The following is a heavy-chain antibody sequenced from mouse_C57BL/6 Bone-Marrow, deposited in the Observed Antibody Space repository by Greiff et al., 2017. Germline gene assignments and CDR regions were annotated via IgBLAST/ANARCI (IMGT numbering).Heavy chain of an antibody. J-gene: IGHJ3*01. Sequence: QVQLQQSGAELARPGASVKLSCKASGYTFTSYGISWVKQRTGQGLEWIGEIYPRSGNTYYNEKFKGKDTLTADKSSSPAYMELRSLTSEDSAVYFCARGIYYVFTWFAYWGQGTLVTVSA. CDR1: GYTFTSYG. CDR2: IYPRSGNT. V-gene: IGHV1-81*01. CDR3: ARGIYYVFTWFAY. D-gene: IGHD2-1*01.